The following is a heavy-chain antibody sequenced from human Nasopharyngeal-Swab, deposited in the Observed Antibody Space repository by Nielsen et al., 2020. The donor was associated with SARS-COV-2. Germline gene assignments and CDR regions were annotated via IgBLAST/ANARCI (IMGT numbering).Heavy chain of an antibody. CDR2: IHTTGST. CDR3: ARYTNGRMDY. V-gene: IGHV4-61*02. Sequence: SETLSLTCTVTGCSISSTFYYWSWIRRPAGRGLEWIGRIHTTGSTNYNPSLKSRVTISVGTSKNLLFLKLTSVTAADTAVYYCARYTNGRMDYWGQGTLVTVSS. D-gene: IGHD2-8*01. J-gene: IGHJ4*02. CDR1: GCSISSTFYY.